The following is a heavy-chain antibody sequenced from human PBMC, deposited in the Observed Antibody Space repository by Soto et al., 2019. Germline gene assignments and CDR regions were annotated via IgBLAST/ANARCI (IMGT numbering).Heavy chain of an antibody. Sequence: QVQLVQSGAEVKKPGASVKVSCKASGYTFTGYYMHWVRQAPGQGLEWMGWINPNSGGTNYAQKFQGWVTMTRDTSISTAYMELSRLRSDDTAVYYCARGIMITFGGVIVPPPFDYWGQATLVTVSS. J-gene: IGHJ4*02. V-gene: IGHV1-2*04. CDR1: GYTFTGYY. D-gene: IGHD3-16*02. CDR2: INPNSGGT. CDR3: ARGIMITFGGVIVPPPFDY.